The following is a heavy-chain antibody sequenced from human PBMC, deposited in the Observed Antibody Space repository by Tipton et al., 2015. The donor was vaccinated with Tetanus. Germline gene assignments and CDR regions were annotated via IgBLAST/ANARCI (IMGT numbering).Heavy chain of an antibody. J-gene: IGHJ4*02. Sequence: TLSLTCTVSGGSISSDGAYWSWIRQHPGEGLEWIGYIYESGTTHYNPSLKSRVTLSLDMSKNHVSLNLTSVTAADTAVYYCARAVRFYYDSSTYYQYYFDSWGQGTLVTVSS. V-gene: IGHV4-31*03. CDR3: ARAVRFYYDSSTYYQYYFDS. D-gene: IGHD3-22*01. CDR1: GGSISSDGAY. CDR2: IYESGTT.